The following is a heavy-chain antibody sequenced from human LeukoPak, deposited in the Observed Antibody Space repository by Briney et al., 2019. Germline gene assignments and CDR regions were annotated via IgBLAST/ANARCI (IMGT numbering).Heavy chain of an antibody. V-gene: IGHV3-30-3*01. CDR2: ISYDGSNK. CDR1: GFTFSSYA. CDR3: ARTFSSGWYSPTDY. D-gene: IGHD6-19*01. Sequence: GGSLRLSCAASGFTFSSYAMHWVRQAPGKGLEWVAVISYDGSNKYYADSVKGRFTISRDNSKNTLYLQMNSLRAEDTVVYYCARTFSSGWYSPTDYWGQGTLVTVSS. J-gene: IGHJ4*02.